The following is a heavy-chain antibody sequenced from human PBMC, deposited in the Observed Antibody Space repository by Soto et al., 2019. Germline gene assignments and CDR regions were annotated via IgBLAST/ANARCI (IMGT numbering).Heavy chain of an antibody. CDR3: ARYGIGGTTFREYLEY. CDR2: IWFDGSNK. CDR1: GSIFTGYG. D-gene: IGHD1-1*01. V-gene: IGHV3-33*01. J-gene: IGHJ4*02. Sequence: QVHLVESGGGVAQPGRSLRLSCAASGSIFTGYGMHWVRQAPGKGLEWEAVIWFDGSNKYYADSVKGRFTISSDNSKNILHLQMNSLRVEDTAVYYCARYGIGGTTFREYLEYWGQGTLVTVCS.